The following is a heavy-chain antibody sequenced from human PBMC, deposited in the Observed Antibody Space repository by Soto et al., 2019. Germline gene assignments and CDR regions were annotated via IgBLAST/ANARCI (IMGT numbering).Heavy chain of an antibody. J-gene: IGHJ5*02. Sequence: GGSLILSCAASGFTFSSYSMNWVRQAPGKGLEWVSSISSSSSYIYYADSVKGRFTISRDNAKNSLYLQMNSLRAEDTAVYYCARDRDYDILTGYYWPHNWFDPWGQGTLVTVSS. CDR3: ARDRDYDILTGYYWPHNWFDP. CDR1: GFTFSSYS. CDR2: ISSSSSYI. V-gene: IGHV3-21*01. D-gene: IGHD3-9*01.